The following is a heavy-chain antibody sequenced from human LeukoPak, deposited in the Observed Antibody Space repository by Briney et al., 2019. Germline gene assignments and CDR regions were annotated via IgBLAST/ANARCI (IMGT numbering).Heavy chain of an antibody. CDR1: GYTFTDYF. CDR2: INPNIGDA. Sequence: ASVKVSCKASGYTFTDYFIHWVRQAPGQGLEWMGWINPNIGDASYAQKFQDRVTMTRDRSINTAYMELSRLRSDDTAVYYCARAWFGELLIGYWGQGTLVTVSS. J-gene: IGHJ4*02. D-gene: IGHD3-10*01. V-gene: IGHV1-2*02. CDR3: ARAWFGELLIGY.